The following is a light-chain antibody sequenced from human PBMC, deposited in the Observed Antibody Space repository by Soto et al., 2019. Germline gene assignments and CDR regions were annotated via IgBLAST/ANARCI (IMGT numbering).Light chain of an antibody. J-gene: IGKJ1*01. CDR3: QQYNNWPWT. V-gene: IGKV3-15*01. CDR2: GAS. CDR1: QSVSSN. Sequence: EIVMTQSPATLSVSPGERATLSCWASQSVSSNLAWYQRKPGQAPRLLIYGASTRATGIPVRFSGSGSGTESTLTISSLQSEDFAVYYCQQYNNWPWTFGQGTKVDIK.